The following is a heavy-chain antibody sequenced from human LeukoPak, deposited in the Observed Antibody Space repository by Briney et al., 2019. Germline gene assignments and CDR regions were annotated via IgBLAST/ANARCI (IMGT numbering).Heavy chain of an antibody. CDR3: VAADYYYYGMDV. J-gene: IGHJ6*02. CDR1: GFTFSSYA. Sequence: PGGSLRLSCAASGFTFSSYAMSWVRQAPGKGLEWVSAISGSGGSTYYADSVKGRFTISRDNSKNTLYLQMNSLRAEDTAVYYAVAADYYYYGMDVWGQGTTVTVSS. D-gene: IGHD6-19*01. V-gene: IGHV3-23*01. CDR2: ISGSGGST.